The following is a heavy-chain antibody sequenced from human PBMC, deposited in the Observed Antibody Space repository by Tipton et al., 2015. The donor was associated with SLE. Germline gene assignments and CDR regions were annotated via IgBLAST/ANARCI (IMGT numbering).Heavy chain of an antibody. J-gene: IGHJ5*02. D-gene: IGHD1-1*01. CDR2: ISTSGYP. V-gene: IGHV4-61*02. CDR1: GDPFSRGSYY. CDR3: ARGANFAANWLDP. Sequence: TLSLPCSVSGDPFSRGSYYWTWVRPPAGKGLEWIGPISTSGYPPYNPSLNSRVTISIDMSKNHSPLELTSVTAADTAVYYCARGANFAANWLDPWGQGTLVIVYS.